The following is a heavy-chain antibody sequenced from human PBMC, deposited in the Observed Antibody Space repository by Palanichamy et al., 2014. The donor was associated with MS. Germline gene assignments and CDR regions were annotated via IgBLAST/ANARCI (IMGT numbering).Heavy chain of an antibody. CDR3: ARQGATVTTFDY. CDR2: IFYSGTT. J-gene: IGHJ4*02. D-gene: IGHD4-17*01. V-gene: IGHV4-39*01. CDR1: GGSISSSNYY. Sequence: QLQLQESGPGLVKPSETLSLTCTVSGGSISSSNYYWGWIRQTPGKGLEYIGSIFYSGTTYYNPSLKSRVTLSVDTSKRQFSLKLSSVNAADTAVYYCARQGATVTTFDYWGQGTLVTVSS.